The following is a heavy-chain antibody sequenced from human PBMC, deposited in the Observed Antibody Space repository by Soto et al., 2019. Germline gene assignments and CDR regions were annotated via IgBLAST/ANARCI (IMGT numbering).Heavy chain of an antibody. CDR1: GYTFSSYG. Sequence: QAQLVQSGAEVKKPGASVKFSCRDSGYTFSSYGYAWVRQAPGQGLEWMGWISAYNGDTNYAQKCQDRVTLTTDTSTTTAYMELRNLGSDDTAGYYCARSGAYCTSITCLFDSFWGLGTLVTVSS. CDR2: ISAYNGDT. V-gene: IGHV1-18*01. J-gene: IGHJ4*02. D-gene: IGHD2-8*01. CDR3: ARSGAYCTSITCLFDSF.